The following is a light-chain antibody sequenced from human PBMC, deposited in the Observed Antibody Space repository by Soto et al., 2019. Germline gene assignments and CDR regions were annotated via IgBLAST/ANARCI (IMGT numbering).Light chain of an antibody. J-gene: IGLJ7*01. V-gene: IGLV1-51*01. Sequence: QSVLTQPPSVSAAPGQKVTISCSGSSSNIGNNYVSWYQQLPGTASKLLIYDNNKRPSGIPDRFSGSKSGTSATLGITGLQTGDEADYYCGTWDSSLSADAVFGGGTQLTVL. CDR2: DNN. CDR1: SSNIGNNY. CDR3: GTWDSSLSADAV.